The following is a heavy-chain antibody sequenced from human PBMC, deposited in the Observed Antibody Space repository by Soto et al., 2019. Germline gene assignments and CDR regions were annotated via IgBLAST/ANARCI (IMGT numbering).Heavy chain of an antibody. V-gene: IGHV3-48*01. CDR1: GFTFSSYS. D-gene: IGHD2-2*01. CDR2: ISSSSSTI. J-gene: IGHJ6*03. CDR3: ARARRSDCSSTSCYREDYYYYMDV. Sequence: GGSLRLSCAASGFTFSSYSMNWVRQAPGKGLEWVSYISSSSSTIYYADSVKGRFTISRDNAKNSLYLQMNSLRAEDTAVYYCARARRSDCSSTSCYREDYYYYMDVWGKGTTVTVSS.